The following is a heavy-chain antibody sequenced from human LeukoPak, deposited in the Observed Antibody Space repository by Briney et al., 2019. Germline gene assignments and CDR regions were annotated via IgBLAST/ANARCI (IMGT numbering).Heavy chain of an antibody. Sequence: SETLSLTCTVSGGSISSGDYYWSWIRQPPGKGLEWIGYIYYSGSTYYNPSLKSRVTISVDTSKNQFSLKLSSVTAADTAVYYCARVNDCSSTSCYTGDYYYYMDVWGKGTTVTVSS. D-gene: IGHD2-2*02. CDR3: ARVNDCSSTSCYTGDYYYYMDV. V-gene: IGHV4-30-4*08. CDR2: IYYSGST. J-gene: IGHJ6*03. CDR1: GGSISSGDYY.